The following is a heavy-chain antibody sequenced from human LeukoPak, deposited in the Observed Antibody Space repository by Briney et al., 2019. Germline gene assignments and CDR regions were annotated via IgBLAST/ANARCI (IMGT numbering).Heavy chain of an antibody. V-gene: IGHV3-53*01. CDR1: GFTVSSNY. J-gene: IGHJ4*02. Sequence: PGGSLRLSCAASGFTVSSNYMSWGRQAPGKRLEWVSIIYSGGSTYYADSVKGRFTISRDNSKNTLYLQMNSLRAEDTAMYYCARDPTDSSGHEGGDYWGQGTLVTVSS. D-gene: IGHD3-22*01. CDR2: IYSGGST. CDR3: ARDPTDSSGHEGGDY.